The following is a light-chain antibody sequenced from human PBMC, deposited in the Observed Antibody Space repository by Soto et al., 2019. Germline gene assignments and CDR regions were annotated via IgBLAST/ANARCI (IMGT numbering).Light chain of an antibody. CDR2: GAS. CDR1: QSVSSSY. V-gene: IGKV3-20*01. Sequence: EIVLTQSPGTLSLSPGERATLSCRASQSVSSSYLAWYQQKPGQAPRLLIYGASGRATGIPDRFSGSGSGTDFTLTISRREAEDFAVYYCQQYGSSPLFTFGHGTKVDIK. J-gene: IGKJ3*01. CDR3: QQYGSSPLFT.